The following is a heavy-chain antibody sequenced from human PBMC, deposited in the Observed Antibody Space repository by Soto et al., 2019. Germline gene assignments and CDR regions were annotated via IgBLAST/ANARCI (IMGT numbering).Heavy chain of an antibody. J-gene: IGHJ6*02. Sequence: GGPLRLSCAASVFTFDDYTMHWVRQAPGKGLEWVSLISWDGGSTYYADSVKGRFTISRDNSKNSLYLQMNSLRTEDTALYYCAKDIGRGYDFWSGYYRHYYGMDVWGQGTTVTVSS. CDR1: VFTFDDYT. D-gene: IGHD3-3*01. CDR3: AKDIGRGYDFWSGYYRHYYGMDV. V-gene: IGHV3-43*01. CDR2: ISWDGGST.